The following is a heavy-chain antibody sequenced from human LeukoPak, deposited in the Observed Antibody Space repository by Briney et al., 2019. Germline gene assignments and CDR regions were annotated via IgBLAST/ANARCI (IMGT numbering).Heavy chain of an antibody. CDR1: GFTVSSDF. V-gene: IGHV3-11*04. J-gene: IGHJ4*02. Sequence: GGSLRLSCAASGFTVSSDFMGWIRQAPGKGPEWVSYLNGGGSTTYYADSVKGRFTVSRDSGENSLFLQMNSLRVEDTGIYYCARVSGVTPRYWGRGTLVTVSS. D-gene: IGHD4-23*01. CDR3: ARVSGVTPRY. CDR2: LNGGGSTT.